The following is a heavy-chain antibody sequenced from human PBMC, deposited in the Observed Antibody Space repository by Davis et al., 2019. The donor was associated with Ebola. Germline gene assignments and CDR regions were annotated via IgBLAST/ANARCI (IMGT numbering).Heavy chain of an antibody. D-gene: IGHD4-17*01. J-gene: IGHJ4*02. V-gene: IGHV3-7*01. CDR1: GFTFSSYW. CDR2: IKQDGSEN. CDR3: ARGATVTTSYFDY. Sequence: GESLKISCAASGFTFSSYWMSWVRQAPGKGLEWVANIKQDGSENYYVDSVKGRFTISRDNAKNSLYLQMNSLRAEDTVVYYCARGATVTTSYFDYWGQGTLVTVSS.